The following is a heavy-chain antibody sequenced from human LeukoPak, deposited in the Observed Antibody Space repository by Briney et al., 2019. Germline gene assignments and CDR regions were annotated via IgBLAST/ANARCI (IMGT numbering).Heavy chain of an antibody. CDR2: ISISSSYT. CDR3: ARDAKGDYYGSGSYLHPDY. Sequence: GGSLRLSCAASGFTFSDYCMSWIRQAPGKGLEWVSYISISSSYTNYADSVKGRFTISRDNAKNSLYLQMNSLRAEDTAVYYCARDAKGDYYGSGSYLHPDYWGQGTLVTVSS. D-gene: IGHD3-10*01. J-gene: IGHJ4*02. V-gene: IGHV3-11*06. CDR1: GFTFSDYC.